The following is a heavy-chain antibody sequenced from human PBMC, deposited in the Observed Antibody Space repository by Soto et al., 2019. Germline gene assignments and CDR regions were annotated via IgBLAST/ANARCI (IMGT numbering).Heavy chain of an antibody. CDR3: ARTRSFTLGFYYDGMDV. CDR1: GYSFASYW. V-gene: IGHV5-51*01. CDR2: IYPGDSDT. D-gene: IGHD6-6*01. Sequence: GESLKISCQGSGYSFASYWIGWVRQMPGKDLEWMGTIYPGDSDTRYSPSFQGQVTISADKSLRTAYLQWTSLKASDTALYYCARTRSFTLGFYYDGMDVWGQGTTVTVSS. J-gene: IGHJ6*02.